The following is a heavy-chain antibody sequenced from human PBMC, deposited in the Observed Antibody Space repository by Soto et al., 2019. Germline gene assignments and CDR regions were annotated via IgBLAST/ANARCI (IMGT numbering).Heavy chain of an antibody. CDR2: INPSGGST. J-gene: IGHJ4*02. CDR3: ARADYYDSSGFYYDY. D-gene: IGHD3-22*01. Sequence: QVQLVQSGAEVKKPGASVKVSCKASGYIFTNHYIHWVRQAPGQGLEWMGIINPSGGSTNYLQKLQGRVTMTRDTSTSTVYMELSSLRSEDTAVYFCARADYYDSSGFYYDYWGQGTLVTFSS. V-gene: IGHV1-46*01. CDR1: GYIFTNHY.